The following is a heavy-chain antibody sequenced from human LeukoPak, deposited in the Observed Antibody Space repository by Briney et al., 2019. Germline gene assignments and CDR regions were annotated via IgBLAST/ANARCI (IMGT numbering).Heavy chain of an antibody. CDR3: ARVLDPYNWFDP. J-gene: IGHJ5*02. V-gene: IGHV1-69*05. CDR1: GGTFSSYA. Sequence: ASVKVSCKASGGTFSSYAISWVRRAPGQGLEWMGGIIPIFGTANYAQKFQGRVTITTDESTSTAYMELSSLRSEDTAVYYCARVLDPYNWFDPWGQGTLVTVSS. D-gene: IGHD3/OR15-3a*01. CDR2: IIPIFGTA.